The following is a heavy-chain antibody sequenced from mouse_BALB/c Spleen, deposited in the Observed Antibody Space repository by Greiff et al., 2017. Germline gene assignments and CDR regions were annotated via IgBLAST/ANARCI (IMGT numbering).Heavy chain of an antibody. J-gene: IGHJ4*01. V-gene: IGHV6-6*02. D-gene: IGHD2-2*01. Sequence: EVKVEESGGGLVQPGGSMKLSCVASGFTFSNYWMNWVRQSPEKGLEWVAEIRLKSNNYATHYAESVKGRFTISRDDSKSSVYLQMNNLRAEDTGIYYCTRRGYDDAMDYWGQGTSVTVSS. CDR2: IRLKSNNYAT. CDR3: TRRGYDDAMDY. CDR1: GFTFSNYW.